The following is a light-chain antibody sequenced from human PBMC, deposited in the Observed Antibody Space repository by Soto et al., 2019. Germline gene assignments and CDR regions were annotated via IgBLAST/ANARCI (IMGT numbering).Light chain of an antibody. Sequence: QSVLTQPASVSGSPGQSITISCAGTMRDIGAYNLVSWYQQHPGKAPRLIFYEVRNRPSGVSSRFSGSKSGNTASLTISGLQAEDEADYYCCSYASNNRGVFGTGTKVTVL. V-gene: IGLV2-14*03. CDR3: CSYASNNRGV. CDR2: EVR. CDR1: MRDIGAYNL. J-gene: IGLJ1*01.